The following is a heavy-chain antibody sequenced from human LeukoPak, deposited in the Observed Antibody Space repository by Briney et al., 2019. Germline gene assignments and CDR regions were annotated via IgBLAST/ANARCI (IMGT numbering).Heavy chain of an antibody. J-gene: IGHJ5*02. CDR2: IYPRDGST. D-gene: IGHD3-10*01. CDR3: ARDDGSGSYVWFDP. V-gene: IGHV1-46*01. Sequence: GASVKVSCKASGYTFTSNYIHWVRQAPGQGLEWMGMIYPRDGSTSYAQKFQGRVTVTRDTSTSTVHMELSGLRSEDTAVYYCARDDGSGSYVWFDPWGQGTLVTVSS. CDR1: GYTFTSNY.